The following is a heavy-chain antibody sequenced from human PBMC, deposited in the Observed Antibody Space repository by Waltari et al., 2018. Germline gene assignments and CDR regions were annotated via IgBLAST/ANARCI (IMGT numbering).Heavy chain of an antibody. V-gene: IGHV4-61*02. D-gene: IGHD3-16*02. J-gene: IGHJ4*02. CDR3: ARESSLGVWGTFRHYYFDS. CDR2: IYVGVGT. CDR1: GGSINSDAHS. Sequence: QVQLQESGPGLVKPSQTLSLTCTVSGGSINSDAHSWSWIRQPAGKGLEWIGRIYVGVGTYHRPSFKNRVTFSEDMSKNQFSLRLKSVTAADTAFYYCARESSLGVWGTFRHYYFDSWGQGILVTVSS.